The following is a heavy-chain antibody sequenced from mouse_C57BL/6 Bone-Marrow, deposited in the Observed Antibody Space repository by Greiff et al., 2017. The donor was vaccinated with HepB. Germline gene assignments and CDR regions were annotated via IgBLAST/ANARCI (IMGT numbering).Heavy chain of an antibody. J-gene: IGHJ2*01. V-gene: IGHV3-6*01. CDR1: GYSITSGYY. Sequence: DVQLQESGPGLVKPSQSLSLTCSVTGYSITSGYYWNWIRQFPGNKLEWMGYISYDGSNNYNPSLKNRISITRDTSKNQFFLKLNSVTTEDTATYYCARRDYSNYGRSFDYWGQGTTLTVSS. CDR2: ISYDGSN. CDR3: ARRDYSNYGRSFDY. D-gene: IGHD2-5*01.